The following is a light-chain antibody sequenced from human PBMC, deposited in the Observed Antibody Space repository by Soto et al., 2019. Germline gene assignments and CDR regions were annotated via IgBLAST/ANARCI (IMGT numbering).Light chain of an antibody. CDR1: QSPVTSDGNTY. CDR3: MQGTSWPYT. Sequence: DVVMTQFPLSLSVIPGQPASISCRSSQSPVTSDGNTYLNWFHQRPGQSPRRLIYKISNRDSGVPDRVIGSGSGTEFTLKISRVEAEDVGIYYCMQGTSWPYTFGQGTKLEI. CDR2: KIS. J-gene: IGKJ2*01. V-gene: IGKV2-30*01.